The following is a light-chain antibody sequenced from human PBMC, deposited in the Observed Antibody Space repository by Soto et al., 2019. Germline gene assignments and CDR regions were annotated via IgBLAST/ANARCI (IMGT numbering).Light chain of an antibody. CDR1: QRVDSNS. V-gene: IGKV3-20*01. CDR2: GAS. Sequence: EFVLTQSPGALSVSPGETVTLSCRASQRVDSNSLAWYHHKPGLAPRLLIFGASTRATRIPDRFSGSGSGTDFTLTITIPEPEEAGLYYCQQYFASPRTFGGGTRV. J-gene: IGKJ4*01. CDR3: QQYFASPRT.